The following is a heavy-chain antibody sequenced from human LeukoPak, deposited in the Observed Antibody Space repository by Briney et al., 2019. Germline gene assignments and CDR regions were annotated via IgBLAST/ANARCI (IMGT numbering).Heavy chain of an antibody. CDR2: IYTSGST. CDR1: GGSISSASYY. Sequence: PSQTLSLTCTVSGGSISSASYYWSWIRQPAGKGLEWIGRIYTSGSTNYNPSLKSRVTISIDTSKNHFSLKLSSVTAADTAVYYSARGPHGDQNRNYYYGVDVRGQGTTVTVSS. V-gene: IGHV4-61*02. CDR3: ARGPHGDQNRNYYYGVDV. D-gene: IGHD4-17*01. J-gene: IGHJ6*02.